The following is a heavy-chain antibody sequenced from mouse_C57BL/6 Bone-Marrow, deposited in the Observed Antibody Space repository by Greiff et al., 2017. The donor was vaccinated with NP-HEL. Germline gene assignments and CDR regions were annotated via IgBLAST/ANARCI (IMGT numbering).Heavy chain of an antibody. V-gene: IGHV1-81*01. CDR1: GYTFTSYG. CDR3: AGGAYYGSSYRFAY. D-gene: IGHD1-1*01. J-gene: IGHJ3*01. Sequence: VQLQQSGAELVRPGASVKLSCKASGYTFTSYGISWVKQRTGQGLEWIGEIDPRTGNTSYNEKFKGKATLTADKSSSTAYMELRSLTSEDSAVYFGAGGAYYGSSYRFAYWGQGTLVTVSA. CDR2: IDPRTGNT.